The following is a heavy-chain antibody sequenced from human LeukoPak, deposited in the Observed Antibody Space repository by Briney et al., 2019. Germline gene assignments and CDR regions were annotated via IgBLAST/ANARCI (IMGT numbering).Heavy chain of an antibody. V-gene: IGHV3-30-3*02. J-gene: IGHJ4*02. CDR1: GFTFSSYA. CDR3: AKKVERLGWYGDYFDY. D-gene: IGHD6-19*01. Sequence: GGSLRLSCAASGFTFSSYAMHWVRQAPGKGLEWVAVISYDGSNKYYADSVKGRFTISRDNSKNTLYLQMNSLRAEDTAVYYCAKKVERLGWYGDYFDYWGQGTLVTVSS. CDR2: ISYDGSNK.